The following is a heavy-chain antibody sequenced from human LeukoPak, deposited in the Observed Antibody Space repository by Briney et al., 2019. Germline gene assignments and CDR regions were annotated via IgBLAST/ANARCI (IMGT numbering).Heavy chain of an antibody. CDR3: AKDRIATTNLDY. V-gene: IGHV3-30*02. D-gene: IGHD2-21*01. Sequence: GGSLRLSCAASGFTFSSYGMQWVRQAPGKGLEWVAFIRYDGSNKYYADSVKGRFTISRDNSKNTLYLQMNSLRAEDTAVYYCAKDRIATTNLDYWGQGTLVTVSS. CDR2: IRYDGSNK. J-gene: IGHJ4*02. CDR1: GFTFSSYG.